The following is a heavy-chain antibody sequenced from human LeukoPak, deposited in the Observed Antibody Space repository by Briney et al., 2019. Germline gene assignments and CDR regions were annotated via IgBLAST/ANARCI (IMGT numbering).Heavy chain of an antibody. D-gene: IGHD5-12*01. CDR2: ISYNGGSI. CDR3: ARRALHAGGYRGYHFDY. V-gene: IGHV3-64*01. Sequence: GGSLRLPCATAGFTFSAFSMYWVRQAPGKGLEYVAGISYNGGSIEYSNSVKGRFTISRDESKNTLSLQMGSLRADDMAVYYCARRALHAGGYRGYHFDYWGQGTLVTVSS. J-gene: IGHJ4*02. CDR1: GFTFSAFS.